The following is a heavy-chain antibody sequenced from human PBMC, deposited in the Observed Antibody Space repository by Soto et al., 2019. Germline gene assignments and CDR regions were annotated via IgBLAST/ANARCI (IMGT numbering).Heavy chain of an antibody. CDR3: ARDRSGYYWFDP. V-gene: IGHV4-38-2*02. D-gene: IGHD3-22*01. CDR1: GFSISIGYF. Sequence: PSETLSLTCAVSGFSISIGYFWGWIRQPPGKGPEWLGSIYHSGTTYYNPSVKGRVTISVDTSKNQFSLKMSSVTAEDTAVYYCARDRSGYYWFDPWGQGTLDTVSS. CDR2: IYHSGTT. J-gene: IGHJ5*02.